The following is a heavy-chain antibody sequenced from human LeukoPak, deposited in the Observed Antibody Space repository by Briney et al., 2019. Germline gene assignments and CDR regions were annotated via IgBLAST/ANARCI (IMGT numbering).Heavy chain of an antibody. CDR3: ARQNREDATGGKFDP. J-gene: IGHJ5*02. Sequence: GESLKISCKGSEYSFTNCWIGWVRQKPGRGLEWMGLIYPENSYARYSPSLQGQVIMSVDKSISTAYLQWNNLKASDTAMYYCARQNREDATGGKFDPWGQGTLVIVSS. CDR2: IYPENSYA. V-gene: IGHV5-51*01. CDR1: EYSFTNCW. D-gene: IGHD3-16*01.